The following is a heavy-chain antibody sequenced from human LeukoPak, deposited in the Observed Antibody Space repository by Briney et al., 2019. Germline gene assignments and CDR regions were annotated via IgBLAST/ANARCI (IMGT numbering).Heavy chain of an antibody. J-gene: IGHJ4*02. CDR1: GGSVSSYY. Sequence: PSETLSLTCTVSGGSVSSYYWNWIRQPPGKGLEWIGYIYYSGSTNYNPSLKSRVTISVDTSKNQFSLKLNSVTAADTAVYYCARWGSGSYFLDYWGQGTLVTVSS. V-gene: IGHV4-59*02. CDR3: ARWGSGSYFLDY. CDR2: IYYSGST. D-gene: IGHD1-26*01.